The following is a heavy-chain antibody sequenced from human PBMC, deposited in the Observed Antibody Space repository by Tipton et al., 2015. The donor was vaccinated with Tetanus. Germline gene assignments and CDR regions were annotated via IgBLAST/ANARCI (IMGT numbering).Heavy chain of an antibody. V-gene: IGHV5-51*01. CDR1: GYIFTNYW. Sequence: QLVQSGGKVKKPGESLKISCKGSGYIFTNYWIGWVRQKPGKGLEWMGIIYPGDSDTRYSPSFQGQVTISVDKSINTAYLQWSSLKASDTSMFYCARALCSDGVCNFDFWGQGALVTVAS. D-gene: IGHD2-15*01. CDR3: ARALCSDGVCNFDF. J-gene: IGHJ4*02. CDR2: IYPGDSDT.